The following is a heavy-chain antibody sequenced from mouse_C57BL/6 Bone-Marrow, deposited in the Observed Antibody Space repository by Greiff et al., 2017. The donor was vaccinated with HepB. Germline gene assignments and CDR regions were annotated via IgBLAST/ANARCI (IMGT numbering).Heavy chain of an antibody. CDR2: ISYDGSN. J-gene: IGHJ1*03. CDR1: GYSITSGYY. V-gene: IGHV3-6*01. CDR3: ARAYGWYFDV. Sequence: EVKLVESGPGLVKPSQSLSLTCSVTGYSITSGYYWNWIRQFPGNKLEWMGYISYDGSNNYNPSLKNRISITRDTSKNQFFLKLNSVTTEDTATYYCARAYGWYFDVWGTGTTVTVSS. D-gene: IGHD1-1*01.